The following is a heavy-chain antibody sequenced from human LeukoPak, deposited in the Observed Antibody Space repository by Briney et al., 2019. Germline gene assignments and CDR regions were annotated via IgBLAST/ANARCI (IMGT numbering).Heavy chain of an antibody. V-gene: IGHV4-34*01. J-gene: IGHJ4*02. D-gene: IGHD3-10*01. Sequence: SETLSLTCDVYGGSFSGYYWSWIRQPPEKGLEWIGEINHGGTTYYNPSLKSRVTISLDTSRNQHSLKLSSVTAADTAIYYCESGTPQRWSSFWGQGTLVTVSS. CDR1: GGSFSGYY. CDR2: INHGGTT. CDR3: ESGTPQRWSSF.